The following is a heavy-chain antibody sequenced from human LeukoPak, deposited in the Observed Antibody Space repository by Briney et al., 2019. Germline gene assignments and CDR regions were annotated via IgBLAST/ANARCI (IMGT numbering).Heavy chain of an antibody. D-gene: IGHD3-10*01. Sequence: GGSLRLSYAASGFTFTSYGMHWVRQAPGKGLEWVAFIRYDGSDEYNGDSVRGRFTISRDNSKNTLYLQMNSLRAEDTAVYYCARVGNYYGSGSSPDAFDIWGQGTMVTVSS. V-gene: IGHV3-30*02. CDR2: IRYDGSDE. CDR3: ARVGNYYGSGSSPDAFDI. CDR1: GFTFTSYG. J-gene: IGHJ3*02.